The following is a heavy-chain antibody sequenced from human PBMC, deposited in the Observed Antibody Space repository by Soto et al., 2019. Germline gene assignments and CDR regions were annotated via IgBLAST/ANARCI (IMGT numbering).Heavy chain of an antibody. D-gene: IGHD1-26*01. CDR3: ARVKLTDLATGSDEYYYYGMDV. CDR2: IYYSGST. V-gene: IGHV4-31*03. Sequence: SETLSLTCTVSGDSISSGGYYWSWIRQHQGKGLEWIGYIYYSGSTYYNPSLKSRVTISVDTSKNQFSLKLSSVTAADTAVYYCARVKLTDLATGSDEYYYYGMDVWGQGTTVTVSS. J-gene: IGHJ6*02. CDR1: GDSISSGGYY.